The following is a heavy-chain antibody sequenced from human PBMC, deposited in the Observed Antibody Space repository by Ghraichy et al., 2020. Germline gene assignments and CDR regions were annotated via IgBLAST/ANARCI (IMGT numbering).Heavy chain of an antibody. D-gene: IGHD4-23*01. CDR2: IGPDENK. V-gene: IGHV3-74*01. CDR3: ARCTVVTAADY. Sequence: GGSLRLSCAASGFTFSSYWMHWVRQAPGKGLVWVSRIGPDENKSYADSVKGRFTISRDNAKNTLYLQMDSLRPEDTAVYYCARCTVVTAADYWGQGTLVTVSS. J-gene: IGHJ4*02. CDR1: GFTFSSYW.